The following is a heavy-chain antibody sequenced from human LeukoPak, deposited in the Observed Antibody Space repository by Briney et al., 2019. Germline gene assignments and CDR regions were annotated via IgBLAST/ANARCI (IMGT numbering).Heavy chain of an antibody. D-gene: IGHD1-20*01. Sequence: GGSLRLSCAASGFTFSSYAMSWVGQAPGKGLEGVAAISLIVVTTSSAASVTARFTISSSNSHNPPYLRMNSLRAEDTAVYYSAKRIDRITRFPGVSFAYCGQGTLVTVSS. J-gene: IGHJ4*02. CDR1: GFTFSSYA. CDR2: ISLIVVTT. CDR3: AKRIDRITRFPGVSFAY. V-gene: IGHV3-23*01.